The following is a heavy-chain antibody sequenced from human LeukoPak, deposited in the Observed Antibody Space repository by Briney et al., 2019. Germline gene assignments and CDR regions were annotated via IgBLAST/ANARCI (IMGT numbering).Heavy chain of an antibody. Sequence: AASVTVSCKASGYIFTDYYIHWVRQAPGQWLEWMGAIIPIFGTANYAQKFQGRVTIHADESTSTAYMELSSLRSEDTAVYYCARVPSSTIFGHMDVWGKGTTVTISS. J-gene: IGHJ6*03. CDR3: ARVPSSTIFGHMDV. CDR2: IIPIFGTA. D-gene: IGHD3-9*01. CDR1: GYIFTDYY. V-gene: IGHV1-69*13.